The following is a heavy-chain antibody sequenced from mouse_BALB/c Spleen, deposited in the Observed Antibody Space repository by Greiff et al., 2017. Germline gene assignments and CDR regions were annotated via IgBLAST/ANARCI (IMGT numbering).Heavy chain of an antibody. V-gene: IGHV2-9*02. CDR3: AREAMVTTYYYAMDY. Sequence: VMLVESGPGLVAPSQSLSITCTVSGFSLTSYGVHWVRQPPGKGLEWLGVIWAGGSTNYNSALMSRLSISKDNSKSQVFLKMNSLQTDDTAMYYCAREAMVTTYYYAMDYWGQGTSVTVSS. D-gene: IGHD2-1*01. CDR1: GFSLTSYG. J-gene: IGHJ4*01. CDR2: IWAGGST.